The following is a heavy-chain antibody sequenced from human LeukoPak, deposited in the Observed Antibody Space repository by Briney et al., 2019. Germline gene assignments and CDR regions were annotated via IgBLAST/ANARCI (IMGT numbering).Heavy chain of an antibody. J-gene: IGHJ6*03. V-gene: IGHV1-2*02. Sequence: GASVKVSCKASGYTFTGYYMHWVRQAPGQGLEWMGWINPNSGGTNYAQKFQGRVTMTRDTSISTAYMELSRLRSDDTAVYYCASGWAAPLHYYYMDVWGKGTTVTVSS. CDR3: ASGWAAPLHYYYMDV. D-gene: IGHD2-15*01. CDR2: INPNSGGT. CDR1: GYTFTGYY.